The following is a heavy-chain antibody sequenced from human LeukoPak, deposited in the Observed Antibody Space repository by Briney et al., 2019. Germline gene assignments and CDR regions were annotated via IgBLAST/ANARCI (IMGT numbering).Heavy chain of an antibody. J-gene: IGHJ6*03. V-gene: IGHV3-23*01. CDR3: AKSPLKNSYCMDV. CDR1: GFTFSISA. Sequence: PGGSLRLSCAASGFTFSISAITWVRQARGRALEWVSTISGSGTSTYYADSVKGRFTISRDNSRNTLHLQMSSLRAEDTAVYFCAKSPLKNSYCMDVWGKGTTVTVSS. CDR2: ISGSGTST.